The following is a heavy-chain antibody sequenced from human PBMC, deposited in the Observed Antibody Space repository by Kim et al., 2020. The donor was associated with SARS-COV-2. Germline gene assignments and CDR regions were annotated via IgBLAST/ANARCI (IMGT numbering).Heavy chain of an antibody. V-gene: IGHV3-53*04. J-gene: IGHJ5*02. CDR2: IYSGGST. Sequence: GGSLRLSCAASGFTVSSNYMSWVRQAPGKGLEWVSVIYSGGSTYYADSVKGRFTISRHNSKNTLYLQMNSLRAEDTAVYYCARLDGSGYDWPDGDNWFDPWGQGTLVTVSS. CDR1: GFTVSSNY. CDR3: ARLDGSGYDWPDGDNWFDP. D-gene: IGHD5-12*01.